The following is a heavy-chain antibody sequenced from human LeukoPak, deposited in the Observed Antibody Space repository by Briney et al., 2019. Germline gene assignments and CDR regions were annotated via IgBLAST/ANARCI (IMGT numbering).Heavy chain of an antibody. D-gene: IGHD6-19*01. Sequence: GGSLRLSCAASGFTFSSYAMHWGRQAPGKGLEWVAVISYDGSNKYYADSVKGRFTISRDNSKNTLYLQMNSLRAEDAAVYYCARDLADSSGWYYFDYWGQGTLVTVSS. CDR1: GFTFSSYA. CDR3: ARDLADSSGWYYFDY. J-gene: IGHJ4*02. V-gene: IGHV3-30*04. CDR2: ISYDGSNK.